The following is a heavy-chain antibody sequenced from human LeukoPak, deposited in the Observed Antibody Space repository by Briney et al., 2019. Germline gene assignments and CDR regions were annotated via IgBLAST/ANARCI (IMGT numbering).Heavy chain of an antibody. CDR2: INSDGSST. D-gene: IGHD5-18*01. CDR1: GFTFSSYW. V-gene: IGHV3-74*01. CDR3: VRGGGYSYEPFDY. J-gene: IGHJ4*02. Sequence: GGSLRLSCAASGFTFSSYWMHWVRQAPGKGLVWVSRINSDGSSTSYADSVKGRFTISRDNAKNTLYLQMNSLRAEDTAVYYCVRGGGYSYEPFDYWGQGTLVTVSS.